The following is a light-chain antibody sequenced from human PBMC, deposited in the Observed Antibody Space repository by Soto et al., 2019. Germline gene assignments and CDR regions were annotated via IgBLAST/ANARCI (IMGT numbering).Light chain of an antibody. CDR3: QQSYNPPPT. J-gene: IGKJ1*01. V-gene: IGKV1-39*01. CDR1: QNISTF. Sequence: FQMPQFSSSLSASVGDRVTITWRSSQNISTFLNWYQQKQGKAPDLVIYAVSSLQTGVPSRFTGSGSGTDFTLTISSLQPADFATYFCQQSYNPPPTFGQGTKVDIK. CDR2: AVS.